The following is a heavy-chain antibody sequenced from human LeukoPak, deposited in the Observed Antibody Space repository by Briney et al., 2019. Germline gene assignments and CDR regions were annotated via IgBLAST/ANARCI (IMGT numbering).Heavy chain of an antibody. CDR1: GYTFTSYD. V-gene: IGHV1-8*01. CDR2: MNPNSGNT. D-gene: IGHD3-3*01. CDR3: ARGPPYYDFWSGYYLPYYYGMDV. Sequence: ASVKVSCKASGYTFTSYDINWVRQATGQGLEWMGWMNPNSGNTGYAQKFQGRVTMTRNTFISTAYMELSSLRSEDPAVYYCARGPPYYDFWSGYYLPYYYGMDVWGQGTTVAVSS. J-gene: IGHJ6*02.